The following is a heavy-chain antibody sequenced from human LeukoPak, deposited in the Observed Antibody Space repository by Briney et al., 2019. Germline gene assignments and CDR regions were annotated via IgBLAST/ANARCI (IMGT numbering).Heavy chain of an antibody. Sequence: GGSLRLSCAVSGVSFSGYAMHWVRQAPGKGLEWVSLIKYDASDEYYADAVKGRFTISRDDSRNTLYLQMNSLRAEDTAVYYCTRIDIAVASAFILDAFGIWGQGTMVTVSS. CDR3: TRIDIAVASAFILDAFGI. V-gene: IGHV3-33*01. CDR1: GVSFSGYA. J-gene: IGHJ3*02. D-gene: IGHD2-2*01. CDR2: IKYDASDE.